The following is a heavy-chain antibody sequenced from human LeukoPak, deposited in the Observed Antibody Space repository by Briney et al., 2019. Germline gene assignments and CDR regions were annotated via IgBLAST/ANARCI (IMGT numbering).Heavy chain of an antibody. V-gene: IGHV6-1*01. CDR3: ASLRRGYGGYRLTPSYFDY. CDR1: GDSVSIDSAA. J-gene: IGHJ4*02. CDR2: TYFRSKWYY. D-gene: IGHD5-12*01. Sequence: SQTLSLTCAISGDSVSIDSAAWNWIRQSPSRGLEWLARTYFRSKWYYDYALAVKGRITINPDTSKNQFSLQLNSVTPEDTAVYYCASLRRGYGGYRLTPSYFDYWGQGTLVTVSS.